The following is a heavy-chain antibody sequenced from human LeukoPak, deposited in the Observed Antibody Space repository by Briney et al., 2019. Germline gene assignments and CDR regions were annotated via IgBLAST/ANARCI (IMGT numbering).Heavy chain of an antibody. V-gene: IGHV3-30*02. CDR3: ARDLRGHYGSGSSLGFDP. J-gene: IGHJ5*02. CDR2: IRYDGSNK. CDR1: GFTFLSYG. Sequence: GGSLRLSCAASGFTFLSYGMHWVRQAPGKGLEWVAFIRYDGSNKYYADSVKGRFTISRDNAKNSLYLQMNSLRAEDTAVYYCARDLRGHYGSGSSLGFDPWGQGTLVTVSS. D-gene: IGHD3-10*01.